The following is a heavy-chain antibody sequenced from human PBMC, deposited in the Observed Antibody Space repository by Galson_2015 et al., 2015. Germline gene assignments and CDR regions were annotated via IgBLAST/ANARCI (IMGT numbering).Heavy chain of an antibody. CDR2: IYNSGSSGST. V-gene: IGHV4-59*01. J-gene: IGHJ4*02. Sequence: ETLSLTCTVSGGSISSYYWSWVRPPPGKGLEWIGYIYNSGSSGSTSYNPSLKGRATISGDTSKNQLSLKLRSVTAADTATYYCARSPPSYYYFDSWGQGTLVTVS. D-gene: IGHD3-10*01. CDR1: GGSISSYY. CDR3: ARSPPSYYYFDS.